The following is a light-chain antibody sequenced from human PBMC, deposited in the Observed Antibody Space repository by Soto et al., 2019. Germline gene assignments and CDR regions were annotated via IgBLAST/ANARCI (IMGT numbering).Light chain of an antibody. Sequence: DIQMTQSPSSLSASIGDRITISCRASQSIDTYLYWYQQKPGKAPKLLIYGASILQSGVPSRFSGSGTGTDFNLTVTSLHSEDFETYNCQQSYNSPQYTFGQGTKVAIK. CDR2: GAS. V-gene: IGKV1-39*01. CDR3: QQSYNSPQYT. CDR1: QSIDTY. J-gene: IGKJ2*01.